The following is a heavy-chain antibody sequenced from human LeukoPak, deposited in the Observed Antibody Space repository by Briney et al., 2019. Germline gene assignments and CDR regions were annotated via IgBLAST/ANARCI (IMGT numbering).Heavy chain of an antibody. V-gene: IGHV4-34*01. CDR3: ARGLYGDYGYYFDY. CDR2: INHSGST. CDR1: GGSFSGYY. Sequence: PSETLSLTCAVYGGSFSGYYWRGIPQPPGKALEWIGEINHSGSTTYNPSLKSRVTISVDTSKNQFSLKLSSVTAADMAVFHCARGLYGDYGYYFDYGGQGTLVTVSS. J-gene: IGHJ4*02. D-gene: IGHD4-17*01.